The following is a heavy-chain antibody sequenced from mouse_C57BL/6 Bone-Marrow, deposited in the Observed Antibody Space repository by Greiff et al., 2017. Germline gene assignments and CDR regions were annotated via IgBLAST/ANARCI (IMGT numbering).Heavy chain of an antibody. CDR2: IDPSDSYT. CDR3: ARTSLYYYGSSFYAMDY. D-gene: IGHD1-1*01. CDR1: GYTFTSYW. V-gene: IGHV1-69*01. Sequence: QVQLQQPGAELVMPGASVKLSCKASGYTFTSYWMHWVKQRPGQGLEWIGEIDPSDSYTNYNQKFKGNSTLTVDKSSSTAYMQLSSLTSEDSAVYYCARTSLYYYGSSFYAMDYWGQGTSVTVSS. J-gene: IGHJ4*01.